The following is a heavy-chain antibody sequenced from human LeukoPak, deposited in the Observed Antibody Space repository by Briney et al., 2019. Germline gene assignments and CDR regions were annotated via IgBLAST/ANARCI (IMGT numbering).Heavy chain of an antibody. J-gene: IGHJ4*02. Sequence: SETLSLTCTVSGYSISSGYYWGWIRQPPGKGLEWIGSMYHSGSTYYNPSLKSRVTISVDTSKNQFSLKLSSATAADTAVYYCARYYGSNYFDYWGQGTLVTVSS. CDR2: MYHSGST. CDR1: GYSISSGYY. D-gene: IGHD3-3*01. V-gene: IGHV4-38-2*02. CDR3: ARYYGSNYFDY.